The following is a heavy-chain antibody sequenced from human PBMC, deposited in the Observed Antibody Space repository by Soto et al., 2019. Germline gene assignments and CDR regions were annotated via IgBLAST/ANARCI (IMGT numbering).Heavy chain of an antibody. V-gene: IGHV1-18*01. CDR1: GYTFTSYG. D-gene: IGHD1-26*01. Sequence: QVQLVQSGAEVKKHGASVKVSCKASGYTFTSYGIIWVRQAPGQGLERMGWISAYNGNTHYAQKLQGRVTMTTDTSTRTAYMELRSLRSAATAVYWCARERGRYALDCCGQGTLVTVAA. J-gene: IGHJ4*02. CDR3: ARERGRYALDC. CDR2: ISAYNGNT.